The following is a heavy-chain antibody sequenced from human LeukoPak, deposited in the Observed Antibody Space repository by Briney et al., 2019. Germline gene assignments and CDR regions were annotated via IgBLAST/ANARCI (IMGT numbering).Heavy chain of an antibody. Sequence: PGGSLRLSCAASGFTFSSYAMHWVRQAPGKGLEWVAVISYDGSNKYYADSVKGRFTISRDNSKNTLYLQMNSLRAVDTAVYYCARDLGDSSGYYYGWDNYYYYYGMDVWGQGTTVTVSS. CDR3: ARDLGDSSGYYYGWDNYYYYYGMDV. J-gene: IGHJ6*02. CDR2: ISYDGSNK. CDR1: GFTFSSYA. V-gene: IGHV3-30-3*01. D-gene: IGHD3-22*01.